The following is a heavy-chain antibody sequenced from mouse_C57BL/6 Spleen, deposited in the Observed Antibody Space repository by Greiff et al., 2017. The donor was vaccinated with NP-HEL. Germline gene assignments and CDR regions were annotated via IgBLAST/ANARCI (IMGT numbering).Heavy chain of an antibody. D-gene: IGHD1-1*01. Sequence: QVQLKQSGAELVRPGASVTLSCKASGYTFTDYEMHWVKQTPVHGLEWIGAIDPETGGTAYNQKFKGKAILTADKSSSTAYMELRSLTSEDSAVYYCTKGGYYGSSYAMDYWGQGTSVTVSS. CDR2: IDPETGGT. V-gene: IGHV1-15*01. CDR3: TKGGYYGSSYAMDY. CDR1: GYTFTDYE. J-gene: IGHJ4*01.